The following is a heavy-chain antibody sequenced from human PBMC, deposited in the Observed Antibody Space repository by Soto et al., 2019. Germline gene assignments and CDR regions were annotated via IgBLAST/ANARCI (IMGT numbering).Heavy chain of an antibody. Sequence: QITFKESGPTLVKPTQTLTLTCTFSGFSLSTRGVGVGWIRQPPGKALEWLAVIYWDDDKRYSPSLNSRLTITKDTSKNQVVLTMTSMDPVDTGTYYCAHWHYYDSSRAPTDWGQGTLVTVSS. CDR2: IYWDDDK. D-gene: IGHD3-22*01. J-gene: IGHJ4*02. CDR3: AHWHYYDSSRAPTD. V-gene: IGHV2-5*02. CDR1: GFSLSTRGVG.